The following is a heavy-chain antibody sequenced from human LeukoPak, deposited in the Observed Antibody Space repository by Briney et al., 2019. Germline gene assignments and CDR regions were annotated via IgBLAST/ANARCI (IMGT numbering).Heavy chain of an antibody. V-gene: IGHV1-69*06. CDR1: GGTFSSYA. J-gene: IGHJ6*03. CDR3: AIESRFGEFRTYYMDV. CDR2: IIPIFGTA. Sequence: GASVKVSCKASGGTFSSYAISWVRQAPGQGLEWMGGIIPIFGTANYAQKFQGRVTITADKSTSTAYMELSSLRSEDTAVYYCAIESRFGEFRTYYMDVWGKGTTVTISS. D-gene: IGHD3-10*01.